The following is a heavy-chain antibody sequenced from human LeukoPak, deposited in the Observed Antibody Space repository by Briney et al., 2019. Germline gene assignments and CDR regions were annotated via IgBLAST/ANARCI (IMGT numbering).Heavy chain of an antibody. CDR3: ARLYGSGSYALGYYYYYTDV. V-gene: IGHV4-39*01. CDR2: IYYSGST. CDR1: GGSISSSSYY. J-gene: IGHJ6*03. D-gene: IGHD3-10*01. Sequence: PSETLSLTCTVSGGSISSSSYYWGWIRQPPGKGLEWIGSIYYSGSTYYNPSLKSRVTISVDTSKNQFSLKLSSVTAADTAVYYCARLYGSGSYALGYYYYYTDVWGKGTTVTISS.